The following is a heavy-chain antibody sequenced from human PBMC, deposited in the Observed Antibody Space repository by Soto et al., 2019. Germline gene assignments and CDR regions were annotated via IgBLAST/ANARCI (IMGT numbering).Heavy chain of an antibody. CDR3: ARQLERRVGAASH. V-gene: IGHV3-11*01. Sequence: QVQLAESGGGLVKSGGSLTLSCSTSGFFFTDYFMSWIRQAPGKGLEWVSYISPSGAVTHYADSVKGRFTISRDNTKNSLFRQLSSLRDDDTAVYYCARQLERRVGAASHWGQGTRVSVSS. CDR1: GFFFTDYF. D-gene: IGHD1-26*01. J-gene: IGHJ4*02. CDR2: ISPSGAVT.